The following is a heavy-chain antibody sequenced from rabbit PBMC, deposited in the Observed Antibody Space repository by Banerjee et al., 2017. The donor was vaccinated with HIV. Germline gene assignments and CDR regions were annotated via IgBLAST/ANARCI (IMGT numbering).Heavy chain of an antibody. CDR2: IYAGSSGGT. CDR3: ARQLYSSVWGAYYFNL. V-gene: IGHV1S40*01. J-gene: IGHJ4*01. Sequence: QSLEESGGDLVKPGASLTLTCTASGFSFSSGYDMCWVRQAPGKGLEWIACIYAGSSGGTYYASWAKGRFTISKTSSTTVTLQMTSLTAADTATYFCARQLYSSVWGAYYFNLWGPGTLVTVS. D-gene: IGHD4-1*01. CDR1: GFSFSSGYD.